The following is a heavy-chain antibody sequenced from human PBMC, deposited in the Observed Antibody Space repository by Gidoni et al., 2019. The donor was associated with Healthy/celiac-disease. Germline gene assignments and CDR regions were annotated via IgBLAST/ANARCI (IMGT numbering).Heavy chain of an antibody. Sequence: QVQLVESGGGVVQPGRSLRLSCAASGFTFSSYGMHWVRQAPGKGLEWVAVISYDGSNKYYADSVKGRFTISRDKSKNTLYLQMNSLRAEDTAVYYCAKVPFLDTAMVKASPDAFDIWGQGTMVTVSS. CDR2: ISYDGSNK. D-gene: IGHD5-18*01. J-gene: IGHJ3*02. CDR1: GFTFSSYG. CDR3: AKVPFLDTAMVKASPDAFDI. V-gene: IGHV3-30*18.